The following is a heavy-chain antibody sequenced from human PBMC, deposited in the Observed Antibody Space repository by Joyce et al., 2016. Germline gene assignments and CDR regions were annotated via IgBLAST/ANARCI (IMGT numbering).Heavy chain of an antibody. D-gene: IGHD3-22*01. CDR1: PYSLRGSYF. CDR2: ISQSGTS. CDR3: ARWGNDFYDSSGFDY. V-gene: IGHV4-38-2*01. Sequence: QVQLLESGPGLVKPSETLSLTCEVSPYSLRGSYFWAWIRQPPGKTLEWLGSISQSGTSYFNPSLTGRVMMSVDTSRSTFSLNLRSVTAADTAVYYCARWGNDFYDSSGFDYWGPGTPVTVSP. J-gene: IGHJ4*02.